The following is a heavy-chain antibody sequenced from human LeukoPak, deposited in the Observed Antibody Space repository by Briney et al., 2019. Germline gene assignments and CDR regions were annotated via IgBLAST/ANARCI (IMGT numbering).Heavy chain of an antibody. CDR2: ITSGVGIT. CDR1: GFTFSRYE. D-gene: IGHD3-22*01. Sequence: GGSLRLSCAASGFTFSRYEMNWVRQAPGKGLEWVSIITSGVGITYYADSVKGRFTISRDNSKNTLYIQMNSLRAEDTAVYYCAKGDYYDLDYWGQGTLVTVSS. CDR3: AKGDYYDLDY. V-gene: IGHV3-23*01. J-gene: IGHJ4*02.